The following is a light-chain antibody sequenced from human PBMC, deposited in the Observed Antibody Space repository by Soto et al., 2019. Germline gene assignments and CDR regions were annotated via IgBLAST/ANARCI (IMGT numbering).Light chain of an antibody. J-gene: IGKJ4*02. CDR2: KTS. CDR3: LQHNSYPRT. CDR1: QSINNW. V-gene: IGKV1-5*03. Sequence: IQMTQSPSTLSASVGARVTITCRASQSINNWLAWYQHKPGKAPKLLIYKTSDLESGVPSRFSGSGSGTEFTLTISSLQPEDSATYYCLQHNSYPRTFSRGTNV.